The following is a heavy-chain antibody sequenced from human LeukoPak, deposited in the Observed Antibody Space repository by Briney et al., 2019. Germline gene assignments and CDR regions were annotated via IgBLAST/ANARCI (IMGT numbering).Heavy chain of an antibody. CDR2: ISSSGFTT. CDR1: GFTFGSYE. CDR3: ASGHDGSGKGDY. J-gene: IGHJ4*02. D-gene: IGHD4-23*01. V-gene: IGHV3-48*03. Sequence: GGSLRLSCAASGFTFGSYEMNWVRQAPGKGLEWVSYISSSGFTTYYADSVKGRFTISRDNAKNSLYLQMNSLRAEDTAVYYCASGHDGSGKGDYWGQGTLVTVSS.